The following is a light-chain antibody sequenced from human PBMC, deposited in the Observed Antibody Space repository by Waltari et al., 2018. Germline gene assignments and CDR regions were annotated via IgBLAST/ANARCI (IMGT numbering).Light chain of an antibody. V-gene: IGKV1-13*02. CDR3: QQGNSYPFT. CDR2: YAN. J-gene: IGKJ3*01. CDR1: QGIASY. Sequence: IQMSQSPSSLSAYVGDRVPITCRASQGIASYLNWYQQKPGKAPNLLIYYANSLASGVPSRFSGSGSGTEFTLTISSLQPEDFATYYCQQGNSYPFTFGPGTKLDIK.